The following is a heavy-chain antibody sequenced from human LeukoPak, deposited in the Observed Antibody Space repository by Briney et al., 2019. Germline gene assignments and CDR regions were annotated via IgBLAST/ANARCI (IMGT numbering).Heavy chain of an antibody. CDR2: IIPIFGTA. Sequence: GSSVKVSCKASGGTFSSYAISWVRQAPGQGLEWMGGIIPIFGTANYAQKFQGRVTITADESASTAYMELSSLRSEDTAVYYCARAPEYYYGSGRSRDWFDPWGQGTLVTVSS. CDR1: GGTFSSYA. D-gene: IGHD3-10*01. CDR3: ARAPEYYYGSGRSRDWFDP. V-gene: IGHV1-69*01. J-gene: IGHJ5*02.